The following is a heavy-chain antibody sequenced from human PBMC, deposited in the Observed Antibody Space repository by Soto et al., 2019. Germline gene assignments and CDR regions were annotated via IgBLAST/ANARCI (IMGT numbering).Heavy chain of an antibody. J-gene: IGHJ6*02. CDR3: TTGSVEGV. CDR2: IKTNTEGGTT. D-gene: IGHD2-15*01. V-gene: IGHV3-15*07. Sequence: EVQLVESGGGFIYPGGSLRLSCAASVLTISNAWMNWVRQAPGKGLEWVGCIKTNTEGGTTDYAAAVKGRFTVSRDDSKNTLYLQMNSLKTEDTAVYYCTTGSVEGVWGQGTTVTVSS. CDR1: VLTISNAW.